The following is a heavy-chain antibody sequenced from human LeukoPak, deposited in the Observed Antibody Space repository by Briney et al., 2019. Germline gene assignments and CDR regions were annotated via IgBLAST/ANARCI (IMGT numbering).Heavy chain of an antibody. CDR3: ARDSGYVDTAMFSVLPPDY. CDR1: GFTFSSYS. V-gene: IGHV3-21*06. CDR2: ISSSSSYI. J-gene: IGHJ4*02. D-gene: IGHD5-18*01. Sequence: GGSLRLSCAASGFTFSSYSMNWVRQAPGKGVEWVSSISSSSSYIHYADSVKGRFTISRDNGKNSLYLQMNSLRAEDTAVYYCARDSGYVDTAMFSVLPPDYWGQGTLVTVSS.